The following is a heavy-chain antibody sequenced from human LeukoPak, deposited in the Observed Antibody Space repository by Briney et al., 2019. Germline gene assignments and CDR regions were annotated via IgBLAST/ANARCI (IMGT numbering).Heavy chain of an antibody. V-gene: IGHV3-74*01. J-gene: IGHJ4*02. Sequence: GGSLRLSCAASGFTFSGSWIHWVRQAPGKGLVWVSRINKDGSVTDYAESVKGRFSISRDNAKNTLYLQMNSLRVEDTAIYYCVKVRGRARVGYFDYWGQGTLVTVSS. CDR2: INKDGSVT. CDR3: VKVRGRARVGYFDY. D-gene: IGHD1-26*01. CDR1: GFTFSGSW.